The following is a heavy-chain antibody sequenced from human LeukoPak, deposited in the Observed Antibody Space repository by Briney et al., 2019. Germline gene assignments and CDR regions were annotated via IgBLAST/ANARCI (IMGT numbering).Heavy chain of an antibody. J-gene: IGHJ4*02. CDR1: GYSISSDYY. Sequence: PSETLSLTCTVPGYSISSDYYWGWIRQTPGKGLEWIGSVYHSGTTYHNPSLKSRVTMSVDTSKNQFSLKLSSVTAADTAVYYCARDNGGYYGSGSYYNYWGQGTLVTVSS. CDR2: VYHSGTT. CDR3: ARDNGGYYGSGSYYNY. D-gene: IGHD3-10*01. V-gene: IGHV4-38-2*02.